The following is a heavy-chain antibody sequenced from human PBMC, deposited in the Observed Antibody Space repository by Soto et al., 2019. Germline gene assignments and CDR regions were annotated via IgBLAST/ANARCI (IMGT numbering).Heavy chain of an antibody. D-gene: IGHD3-10*01. CDR1: EGKCGSFA. CDR3: AKDLKVSGGFHGSLNYYYGMDV. J-gene: IGHJ6*02. CDR2: ITYSGGDT. V-gene: IGHV3-23*01. Sequence: RDPCRDSEGKCGSFAMSRVSQDPGKGLEWVSVITYSGGDTLYADSVKGRFTISRDNPQSTLFLQMDSLRPEDAAVYYCAKDLKVSGGFHGSLNYYYGMDVWGQGTTVTVSS.